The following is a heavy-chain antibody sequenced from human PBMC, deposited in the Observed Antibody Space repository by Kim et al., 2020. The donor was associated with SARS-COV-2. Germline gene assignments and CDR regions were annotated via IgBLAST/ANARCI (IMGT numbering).Heavy chain of an antibody. V-gene: IGHV4-59*12. D-gene: IGHD4-17*01. Sequence: SETLSLTCTVSGGSMSSYYWTWIRQPPGKGLEWMGYIYYSGSTNYNPSLTRRVTISVDTSKNQFSLRLSSVTAAATAVYYCARVPVTPKYYGMDVWGQGTTVTVSS. CDR3: ARVPVTPKYYGMDV. CDR1: GGSMSSYY. J-gene: IGHJ6*02. CDR2: IYYSGST.